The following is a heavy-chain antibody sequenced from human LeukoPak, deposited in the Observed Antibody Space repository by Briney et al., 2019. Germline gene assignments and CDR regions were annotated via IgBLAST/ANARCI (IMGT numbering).Heavy chain of an antibody. D-gene: IGHD2-2*01. J-gene: IGHJ3*02. CDR2: IGTAGDT. CDR1: GFTFSSYD. CDR3: AREGRASLGAFDI. V-gene: IGHV3-13*01. Sequence: GGSLRLSCAASGFTFSSYDMHCVRQATGKGLEWVSDIGTAGDTYYPGSVKGRFTISRENAKNSLYLQMTSPRAGDTAVYYCAREGRASLGAFDIWGQGTMVTVSS.